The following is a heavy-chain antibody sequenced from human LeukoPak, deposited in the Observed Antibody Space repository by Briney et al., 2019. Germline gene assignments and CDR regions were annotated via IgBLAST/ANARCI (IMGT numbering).Heavy chain of an antibody. CDR2: IYPGDSDT. J-gene: IGHJ4*02. Sequence: GESLKVSCKGSGYSFTSYWIGWVRQMPGKGLEGMGLIYPGDSDTRYSPSFQGQVTISADKSISTAYLQWSSLKASDTAMYYCARLLTYYYGSGSLFAYWGQGTLVTVSS. D-gene: IGHD3-10*01. V-gene: IGHV5-51*03. CDR1: GYSFTSYW. CDR3: ARLLTYYYGSGSLFAY.